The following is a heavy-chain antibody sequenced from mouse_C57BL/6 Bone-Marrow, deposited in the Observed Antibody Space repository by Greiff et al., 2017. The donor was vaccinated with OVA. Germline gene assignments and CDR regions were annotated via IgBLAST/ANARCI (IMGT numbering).Heavy chain of an antibody. CDR2: IDPSDSYT. J-gene: IGHJ2*01. CDR3: ARSPDGYSYY. Sequence: VQLQQPGAELVRPGTSVKLSCKASGYTFTSYWMHWVKQRPGQGLEWIGVIDPSDSYTNYNQKFKGKATLTVDTSSSTAYMQLSSLTSEDSAVYYCARSPDGYSYYWGQGTTLTVSS. D-gene: IGHD2-3*01. V-gene: IGHV1-59*01. CDR1: GYTFTSYW.